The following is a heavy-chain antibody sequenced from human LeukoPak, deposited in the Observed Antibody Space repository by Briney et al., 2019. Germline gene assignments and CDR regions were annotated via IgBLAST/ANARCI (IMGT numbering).Heavy chain of an antibody. D-gene: IGHD3-10*01. Sequence: PSETLSLTCTVSGGSISSYYWSWLRQPPGKGLEWIGYIYYSGSTNYNPSLKSRVTISVDASKNQFSLKLSSVTAADTAVYYCARSPRGDYYGSGIIRWFDPWGQGTLVTVSS. CDR1: GGSISSYY. CDR2: IYYSGST. J-gene: IGHJ5*02. CDR3: ARSPRGDYYGSGIIRWFDP. V-gene: IGHV4-59*08.